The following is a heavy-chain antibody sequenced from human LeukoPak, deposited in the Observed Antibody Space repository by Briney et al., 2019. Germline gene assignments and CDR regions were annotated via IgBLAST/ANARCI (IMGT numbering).Heavy chain of an antibody. CDR2: ISSSSSYI. CDR3: ARDMTFEDTAMGSFDY. D-gene: IGHD5-18*01. CDR1: GFTFSSYS. V-gene: IGHV3-21*01. J-gene: IGHJ4*02. Sequence: GGSLRLSCAASGFTFSSYSMNWVRQAPGKGLEWVSSISSSSSYIYYADSVKGRFTISRDNAKNSLYLQMNSLRAEDTAVYYCARDMTFEDTAMGSFDYWGQGTLVTVSS.